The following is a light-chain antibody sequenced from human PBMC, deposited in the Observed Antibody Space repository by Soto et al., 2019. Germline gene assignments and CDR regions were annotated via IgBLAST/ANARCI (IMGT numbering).Light chain of an antibody. CDR2: GAS. V-gene: IGKV3-20*01. CDR1: QSVSRSH. Sequence: EIVLTQSPGTLSLSPGERATLSCRASQSVSRSHLAWYQQKPGQAPRLLIYGASSRATGIADRFSGRGSGTDFTLTISRLEPEDFAVYYWQQYGKSPPYSFGQGNKLEIK. CDR3: QQYGKSPPYS. J-gene: IGKJ2*03.